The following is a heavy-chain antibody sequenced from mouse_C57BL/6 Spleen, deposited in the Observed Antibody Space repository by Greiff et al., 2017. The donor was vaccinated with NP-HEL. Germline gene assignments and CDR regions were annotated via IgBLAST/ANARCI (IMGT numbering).Heavy chain of an antibody. D-gene: IGHD1-1*01. CDR3: ARYTLYYGSSYYAMDY. CDR1: GYTFTSYW. CDR2: IDPSDSET. V-gene: IGHV1-52*01. Sequence: VQLQQPGAELVRPGSSVKLSCKASGYTFTSYWMHWVKQRPIQGLEWIGNIDPSDSETHYNQKFKDKATLTVDKSSSTAYMQLSSLTSEDSAVYYCARYTLYYGSSYYAMDYWGQGTSVTVSS. J-gene: IGHJ4*01.